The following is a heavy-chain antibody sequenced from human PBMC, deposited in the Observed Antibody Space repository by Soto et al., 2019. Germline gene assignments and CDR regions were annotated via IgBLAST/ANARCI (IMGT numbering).Heavy chain of an antibody. V-gene: IGHV3-15*07. D-gene: IGHD2-8*01. CDR3: MTMNGFQTSRDY. CDR1: GLTVTNAW. Sequence: DVQLVESGGDLVQPGGSLTLSCTASGLTVTNAWMNWVLQSPGKRLEWVGLIKSEADGGTTAYAAPVKDRFTISRDDSENTLHLQINSLETEDTAVYYCMTMNGFQTSRDYWGQGTLVTVSS. J-gene: IGHJ4*02. CDR2: IKSEADGGTT.